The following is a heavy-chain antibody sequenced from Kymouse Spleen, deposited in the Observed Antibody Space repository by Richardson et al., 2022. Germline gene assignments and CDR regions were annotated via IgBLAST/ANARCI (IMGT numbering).Heavy chain of an antibody. J-gene: IGHJ6*02. CDR1: GFTFSSYG. CDR3: ARDWYYYGSGSYYNGYYYGMDV. CDR2: IWYDGSNK. V-gene: IGHV3-33*01. D-gene: IGHD3-10*01. Sequence: QVQLVESGGGVVQPGRSLRLSCAASGFTFSSYGMHWVRQAPGKGLEWVAVIWYDGSNKYYADSVKGRFTISRDNSKNTLYLQMNSLRAEDTAVYYCARDWYYYGSGSYYNGYYYGMDVWGQGTTVTVSS.